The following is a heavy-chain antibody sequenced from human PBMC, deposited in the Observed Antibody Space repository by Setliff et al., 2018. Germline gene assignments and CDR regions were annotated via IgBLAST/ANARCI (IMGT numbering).Heavy chain of an antibody. CDR3: ARVALVVVIRNAFDI. CDR1: GGSISSGGYY. CDR2: IYYSGST. Sequence: SETLSLPCTVSGGSISSGGYYWSWIRQHPGKGLEWIGYIYYSGSTYYNPSLKSRVTISVDTSKNQFSLKRSSVTAADTAVYYCARVALVVVIRNAFDIWGQGTMVTVAS. D-gene: IGHD2-21*01. V-gene: IGHV4-31*03. J-gene: IGHJ3*02.